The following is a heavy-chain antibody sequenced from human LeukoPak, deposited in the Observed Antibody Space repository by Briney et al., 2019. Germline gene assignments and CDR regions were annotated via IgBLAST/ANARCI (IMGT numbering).Heavy chain of an antibody. D-gene: IGHD3-10*01. CDR1: GFTFSSYG. Sequence: GGSLRLSCAASGFTFSSYGMHWVRQAPGKGLEWVAVISYDGSNKYYADSVKGRFTISRDNSKTTLYLQMNSLRAEDTAVYFWAKDIHYGSGTFNNWGQGTLVTVSS. V-gene: IGHV3-30*18. CDR3: AKDIHYGSGTFNN. CDR2: ISYDGSNK. J-gene: IGHJ4*02.